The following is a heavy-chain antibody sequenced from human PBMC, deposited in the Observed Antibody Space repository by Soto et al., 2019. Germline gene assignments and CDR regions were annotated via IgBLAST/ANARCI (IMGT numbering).Heavy chain of an antibody. CDR3: ARARITIFGVVIIGFYYYGMDV. CDR1: GGTFSSYA. V-gene: IGHV1-69*01. CDR2: IIPIFGTA. Sequence: QVQLVQSGAEVQKPGSSVKVSCKASGGTFSSYAISWVRQAPGQGLEWMGGIIPIFGTANYAQKFQGRVTITADESTSTAYMELSSLRSEDTAVYYCARARITIFGVVIIGFYYYGMDVWGQGTTVTVSS. D-gene: IGHD3-3*01. J-gene: IGHJ6*02.